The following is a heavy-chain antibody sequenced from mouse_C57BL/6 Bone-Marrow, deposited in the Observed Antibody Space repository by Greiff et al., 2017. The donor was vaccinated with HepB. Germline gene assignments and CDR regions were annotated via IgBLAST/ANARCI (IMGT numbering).Heavy chain of an antibody. V-gene: IGHV1-55*01. CDR1: GYTFTSYW. CDR2: IYPGSGST. D-gene: IGHD2-2*01. Sequence: QVQLQQPGAELVKPGASVKMSCKASGYTFTSYWITWVKQRPGQGLEWIGDIYPGSGSTNYNEKFKSKATLTVDTSSSTAYMQLSSLTSEDSAVYYCARRGVWLRRDWDAMDYWGQGTSVTVSS. CDR3: ARRGVWLRRDWDAMDY. J-gene: IGHJ4*01.